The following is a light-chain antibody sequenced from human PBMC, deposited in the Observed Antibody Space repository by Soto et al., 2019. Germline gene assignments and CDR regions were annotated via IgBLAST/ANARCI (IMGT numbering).Light chain of an antibody. Sequence: QSALTQPASVSGSPGLSIAISCTGTSSDVGGYNSDSWYQQHPGKAPKLMIYDVSNRPSGVSNRFSGSKSGNTASLTISGLQAEDEGDYYCSSYTTGGSYVFGTGTKLTVL. V-gene: IGLV2-14*01. CDR3: SSYTTGGSYV. J-gene: IGLJ1*01. CDR1: SSDVGGYNS. CDR2: DVS.